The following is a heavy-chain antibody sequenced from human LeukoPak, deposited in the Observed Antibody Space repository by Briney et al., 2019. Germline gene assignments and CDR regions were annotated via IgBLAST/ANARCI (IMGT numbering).Heavy chain of an antibody. J-gene: IGHJ4*02. CDR2: ISSSGSTI. CDR3: VSQTYYDILTGYGGESH. Sequence: PGGSLRLSCAASGFTFSSYEMNWVRQAPGKGLEWVSYISSSGSTIYYADSVKGRFTISRDNAKNSLYLQMNSLRAEDTAVYYCVSQTYYDILTGYGGESHWGQGTLVTVSS. D-gene: IGHD3-9*01. V-gene: IGHV3-48*03. CDR1: GFTFSSYE.